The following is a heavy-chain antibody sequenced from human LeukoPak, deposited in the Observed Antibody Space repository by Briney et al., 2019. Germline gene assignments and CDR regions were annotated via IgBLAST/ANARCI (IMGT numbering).Heavy chain of an antibody. CDR1: GFTFSSYA. CDR2: ISYDGSNK. V-gene: IGHV3-30*04. J-gene: IGHJ4*02. CDR3: ARDNGFYVVAGTFDY. Sequence: GGSLRLSCAASGFTFSSYAMHWVRQAPGKGLEGVAVISYDGSNKYYADSVKGRFTISRDNSKNTLYLQMNSLRAEDTAVYYCARDNGFYVVAGTFDYWGQGTLVTVSS. D-gene: IGHD6-19*01.